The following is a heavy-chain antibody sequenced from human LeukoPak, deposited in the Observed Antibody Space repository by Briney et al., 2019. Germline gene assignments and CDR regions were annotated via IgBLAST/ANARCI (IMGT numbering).Heavy chain of an antibody. CDR1: GFIFSIYG. CDR2: IRYDGSNK. CDR3: ARDRGIAVAGGTSEY. Sequence: GGSLRLSCAASGFIFSIYGMHWVRQAPGKGLEWVAFIRYDGSNKYYADSVRGRFTISRDNSKNTLYLQMNSLRSDDTAVYYCARDRGIAVAGGTSEYWGQGTLVTVSS. D-gene: IGHD6-19*01. J-gene: IGHJ4*02. V-gene: IGHV3-30*02.